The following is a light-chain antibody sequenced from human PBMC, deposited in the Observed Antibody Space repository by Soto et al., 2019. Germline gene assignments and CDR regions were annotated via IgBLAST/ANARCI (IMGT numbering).Light chain of an antibody. V-gene: IGKV3-15*01. J-gene: IGKJ3*01. CDR1: QSVSSN. CDR3: QQYNNWPPFT. Sequence: EIVMTQSPATLSVSPGERATFSCRASQSVSSNLAWYQQKPGQAPRLLIYNTSTRATGIPARFSGSGSGTEFTLTISSLQSEDLAVYYCQQYNNWPPFTFGPGTKVDIK. CDR2: NTS.